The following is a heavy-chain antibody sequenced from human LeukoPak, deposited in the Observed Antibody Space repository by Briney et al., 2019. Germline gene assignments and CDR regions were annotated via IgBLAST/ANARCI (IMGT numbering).Heavy chain of an antibody. J-gene: IGHJ4*02. CDR3: ARHDRGGRPLLKY. V-gene: IGHV4-59*08. CDR1: GGSMRVLY. CDR2: VYERGSA. Sequence: SETLCLTCTVSGGSMRVLYWRWIRQPPGRGLEYSGDVYERGSAEYNPYLKSRVTIALDTSSNQFSLLLTSVPAADTGVYYCARHDRGGRPLLKYWGQGTLVTVSS. D-gene: IGHD2-15*01.